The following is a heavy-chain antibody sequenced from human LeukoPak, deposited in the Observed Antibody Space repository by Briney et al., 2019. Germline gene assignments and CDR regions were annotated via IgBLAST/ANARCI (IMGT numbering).Heavy chain of an antibody. J-gene: IGHJ1*01. CDR1: GGSISSSNW. Sequence: SETLSLTCAVSGGSISSSNWWSWVRQAPGKGLEWIGEIYHSGSTNYNPSLKSRVTISVDKSKNQFSLKLSSVTAADTAVYYCARGSPSQLPPAEYFQHWGQGTLVTVSS. V-gene: IGHV4-4*02. CDR2: IYHSGST. D-gene: IGHD2-2*01. CDR3: ARGSPSQLPPAEYFQH.